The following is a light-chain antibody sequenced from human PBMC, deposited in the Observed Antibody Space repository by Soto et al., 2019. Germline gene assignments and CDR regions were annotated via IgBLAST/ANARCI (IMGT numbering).Light chain of an antibody. CDR2: GAF. V-gene: IGKV1-27*01. CDR3: QKYNSAPYA. CDR1: QGISNY. Sequence: DIQMTQSPSSLSASVGERVTITCRASQGISNYLAWYQQRPGQVPKLLIYGAFTLQSGVQCRFSGSGSGTDFTLTISSLQPEDVATYYCQKYNSAPYAFGQGTKLEIK. J-gene: IGKJ2*01.